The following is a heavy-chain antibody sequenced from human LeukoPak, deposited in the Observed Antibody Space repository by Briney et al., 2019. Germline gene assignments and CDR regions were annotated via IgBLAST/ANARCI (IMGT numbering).Heavy chain of an antibody. CDR1: GFTFSSYE. Sequence: GGSLRLSCAASGFTFSSYEMNRVRQAPGKGLEWVSYISSSGSTIYYADSVKGRFTISRDNAKNSLYLQMNSLRAEDTAVYYCARDYYGSGSYSPWGQGTLVTVSS. V-gene: IGHV3-48*03. D-gene: IGHD3-10*01. J-gene: IGHJ5*02. CDR3: ARDYYGSGSYSP. CDR2: ISSSGSTI.